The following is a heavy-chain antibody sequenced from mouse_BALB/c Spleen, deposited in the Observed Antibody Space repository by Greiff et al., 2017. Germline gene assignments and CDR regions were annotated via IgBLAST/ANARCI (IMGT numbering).Heavy chain of an antibody. D-gene: IGHD2-4*01. CDR2: ISYSGST. V-gene: IGHV3-2*02. Sequence: EVMLVESGPGLVKPSQSLSLTCTVTGYSITSDYAWNWIRQFPGNKLEWMGYISYSGSTSYNPSLKSRISITRDTSKNQFFLQLNSVTTEDTATYYCASYVDYDEGFAYWGQGTLVTVSA. CDR1: GYSITSDYA. J-gene: IGHJ3*01. CDR3: ASYVDYDEGFAY.